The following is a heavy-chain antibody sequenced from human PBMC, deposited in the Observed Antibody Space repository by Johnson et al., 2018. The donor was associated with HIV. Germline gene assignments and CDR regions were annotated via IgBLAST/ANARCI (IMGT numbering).Heavy chain of an antibody. V-gene: IGHV3-48*03. J-gene: IGHJ3*02. CDR1: GFTFSSYP. Sequence: VQVVESGGGVVQPGRSLRLSCAASGFTFSSYPMHWVRQAPGKGLEWISYISSTGSTIYYADSVKARFTISRDNAKNSLYLQMNSLRAEDTAVYYCARSYSGNSAFDIWGQGTMVTVSS. CDR2: ISSTGSTI. D-gene: IGHD1-26*01. CDR3: ARSYSGNSAFDI.